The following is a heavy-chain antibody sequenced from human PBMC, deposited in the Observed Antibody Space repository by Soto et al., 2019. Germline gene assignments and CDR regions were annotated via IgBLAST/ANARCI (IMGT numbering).Heavy chain of an antibody. CDR3: ARETHDSRGYHGFDY. CDR1: GGSFSGGGYY. J-gene: IGHJ4*02. D-gene: IGHD3-22*01. V-gene: IGHV4-31*02. Sequence: KASETLSLTCTVSGGSFSGGGYYWTWFRQHPGKGLEWIGYIYYSGSTYYNPSLKSRVTISVDTSKNQFSLKLSSVTVADTAVYYCARETHDSRGYHGFDYWGQGTLVTVSS. CDR2: IYYSGST.